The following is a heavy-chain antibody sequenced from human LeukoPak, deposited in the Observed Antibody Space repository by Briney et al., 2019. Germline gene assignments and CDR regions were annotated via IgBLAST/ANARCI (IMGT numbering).Heavy chain of an antibody. CDR1: GFTFDDYA. CDR2: ISWISGSI. V-gene: IGHV3-9*01. D-gene: IGHD2-15*01. CDR3: AKGVVAATAAAFDI. J-gene: IGHJ3*02. Sequence: GGSLRLSCAASGFTFDDYAMHWVRQAPGKGLEWVSGISWISGSIGYADSVKGRFTISRDNAKNSLYLQMNSLRAEDTALYYCAKGVVAATAAAFDIWGQGTMVTVSS.